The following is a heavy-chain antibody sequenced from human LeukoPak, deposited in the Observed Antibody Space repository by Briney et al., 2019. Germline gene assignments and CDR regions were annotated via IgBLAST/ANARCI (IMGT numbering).Heavy chain of an antibody. CDR3: ARAASDNIHGGAFDI. CDR2: INGDETTT. Sequence: RTGGSLRLSCAASGFTFSNYWMHWVRQVPGKGLVWVSRINGDETTTTYTDSVNYRFTISRDNARNTLYLQMNSLGAEDSAVYYCARAASDNIHGGAFDIWGQGTMVTVSS. V-gene: IGHV3-74*01. CDR1: GFTFSNYW. D-gene: IGHD3-16*01. J-gene: IGHJ3*02.